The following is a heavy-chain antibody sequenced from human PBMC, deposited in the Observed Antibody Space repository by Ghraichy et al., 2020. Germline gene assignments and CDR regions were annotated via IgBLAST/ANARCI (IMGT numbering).Heavy chain of an antibody. V-gene: IGHV1-69*13. Sequence: SVKVSCKASGGTFSSYAISWVRQAPGQGLEWMGGIIPIFGTANYAQKFQGRVTITADESTSTAYMELSSLRSEDTAVYYCARLGVMYSTSSGGYYYYGMDVWGQGTTVTVSS. CDR3: ARLGVMYSTSSGGYYYYGMDV. J-gene: IGHJ6*02. CDR1: GGTFSSYA. D-gene: IGHD6-6*01. CDR2: IIPIFGTA.